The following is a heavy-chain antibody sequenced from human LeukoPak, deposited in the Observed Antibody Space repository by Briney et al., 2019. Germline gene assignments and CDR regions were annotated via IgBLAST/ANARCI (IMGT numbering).Heavy chain of an antibody. D-gene: IGHD6-6*01. Sequence: GGSLRLSCVASGFTFSSFEMNWVRQAPGKGLEWVSYISSSGTTIYYADSVKGRFTVSRDNAKNSLYLQMNSLRTEDTALYYCAIGRISARPGLDYWGQGTLVTVSS. CDR1: GFTFSSFE. V-gene: IGHV3-48*03. CDR2: ISSSGTTI. CDR3: AIGRISARPGLDY. J-gene: IGHJ4*02.